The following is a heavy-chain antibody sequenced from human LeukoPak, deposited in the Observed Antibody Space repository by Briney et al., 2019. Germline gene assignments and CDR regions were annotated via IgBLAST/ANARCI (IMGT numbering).Heavy chain of an antibody. D-gene: IGHD1-26*01. CDR1: GGSISSYY. J-gene: IGHJ6*03. V-gene: IGHV4-59*04. CDR3: ARHKGSSGSYPYYYYYYMDV. CDR2: IYYSGST. Sequence: SETLSLTCTVSGGSISSYYWSWIRQPPGKGLEWIGYIYYSGSTYYNPSLKSRVTISVDTSKNQFSLKLSSVTAADTAVYYCARHKGSSGSYPYYYYYYMDVWGKGTTVTVSS.